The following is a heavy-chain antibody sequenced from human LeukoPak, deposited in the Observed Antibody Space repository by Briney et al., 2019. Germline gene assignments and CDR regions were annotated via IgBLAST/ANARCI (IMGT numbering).Heavy chain of an antibody. Sequence: PGGSLRLSCAASGFTFSSYGMHWVRQAPGKGLEWVAVIWYDGSNKYYADSVKGRFTISRDNSKNTLYLQMNSLGAEDTAVYYCARAPMGYYKPIDYWGQGTLVTVPS. CDR3: ARAPMGYYKPIDY. J-gene: IGHJ4*02. V-gene: IGHV3-33*01. CDR1: GFTFSSYG. D-gene: IGHD3-10*01. CDR2: IWYDGSNK.